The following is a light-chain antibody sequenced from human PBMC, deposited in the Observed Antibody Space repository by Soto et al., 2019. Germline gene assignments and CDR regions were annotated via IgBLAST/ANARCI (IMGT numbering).Light chain of an antibody. CDR1: SSDVGGYNY. CDR3: SSYTSSSTWV. J-gene: IGLJ3*02. V-gene: IGLV2-14*01. CDR2: EVS. Sequence: QSVLTQPASVSGSPGQSITISCTGTSSDVGGYNYVSWYQQHPGKALKVMIYEVSNRPSGVSNRFSGSKSGKTASLTISGLQAEDEADYYCSSYTSSSTWVFGGGTKLTVL.